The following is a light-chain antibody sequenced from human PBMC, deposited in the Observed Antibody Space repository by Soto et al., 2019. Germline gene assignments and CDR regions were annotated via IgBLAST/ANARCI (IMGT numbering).Light chain of an antibody. CDR2: QVS. V-gene: IGLV2-18*02. Sequence: QSALTQPPSVSGSPGQSVTISCTGTSSDVGSYNRVSWYQQPPGTAPELMICQVSNRPSGVPDRFSGSKSGNTASLSISGLQAEDEADYYCSSYTSSGTWLFGGGTKLTVL. J-gene: IGLJ3*02. CDR3: SSYTSSGTWL. CDR1: SSDVGSYNR.